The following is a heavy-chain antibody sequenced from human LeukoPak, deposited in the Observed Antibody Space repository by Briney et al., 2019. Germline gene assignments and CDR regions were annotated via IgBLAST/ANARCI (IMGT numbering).Heavy chain of an antibody. CDR2: ISYDGSNK. CDR3: AKDLMDIVATIVDDY. V-gene: IGHV3-30*04. CDR1: GFTFSSYA. D-gene: IGHD5-12*01. Sequence: GGSLRLSCAASGFTFSSYAMHWVRQAPGKGLEWVAVISYDGSNKYYADSVKGRFTISRDNSKNTLYLQMNSLRAEDTAVYYCAKDLMDIVATIVDDYWGQGTLVTVSS. J-gene: IGHJ4*02.